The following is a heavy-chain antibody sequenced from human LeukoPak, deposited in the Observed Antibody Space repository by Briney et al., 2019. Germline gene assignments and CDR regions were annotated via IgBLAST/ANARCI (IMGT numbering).Heavy chain of an antibody. V-gene: IGHV3-64*01. D-gene: IGHD3-3*01. CDR1: GFTFSTYA. CDR2: ISSSGGST. Sequence: PGGSLRLSCAAAGFTFSTYAIHWVRLAPGKRLEYVSAISSSGGSTYYANSVKGRLTISRDNSKNTVYLQMGSLRAEDMAVYYCARAPIFGVVNGALDMWGQGTMVTVSS. CDR3: ARAPIFGVVNGALDM. J-gene: IGHJ3*02.